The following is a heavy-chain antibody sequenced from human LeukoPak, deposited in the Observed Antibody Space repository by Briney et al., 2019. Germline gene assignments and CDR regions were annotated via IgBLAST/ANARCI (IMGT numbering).Heavy chain of an antibody. CDR1: GGSIRSHY. D-gene: IGHD4-11*01. V-gene: IGHV4-59*11. CDR2: IFYTGTT. J-gene: IGHJ6*02. Sequence: PSETLSLTCTVSGGSIRSHYWNWIRQPPGKGLEWIGYIFYTGTTSYNPSLKSRVTISVDTSKNQFSLKLSSVTAADTAVYYCARVRASNYVGYYYGMDVWGQGTTVTVSS. CDR3: ARVRASNYVGYYYGMDV.